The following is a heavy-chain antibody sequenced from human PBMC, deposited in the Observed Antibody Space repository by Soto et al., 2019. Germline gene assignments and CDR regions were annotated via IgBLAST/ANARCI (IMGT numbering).Heavy chain of an antibody. CDR1: GGSINSGGYC. CDR3: SRGILV. V-gene: IGHV4-31*03. J-gene: IGHJ4*02. CDR2: ISYGGST. D-gene: IGHD2-15*01. Sequence: QVQLQESGPGLVKPSQTLSLTCTVSGGSINSGGYCWRWLRQHPGKGLDWIGCISYGGSTSYYPSLKSGVTMSVDTSKNQFSLKRSSVTAADTAVYYCSRGILVWGQGTLITVSS.